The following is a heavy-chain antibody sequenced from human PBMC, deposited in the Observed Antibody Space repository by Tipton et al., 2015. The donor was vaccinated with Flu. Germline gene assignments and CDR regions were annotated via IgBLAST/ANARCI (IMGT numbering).Heavy chain of an antibody. CDR1: GGSISSYD. V-gene: IGHV4-59*01. CDR3: ARVSGLGWFLDY. J-gene: IGHJ4*02. CDR2: IYYSGST. Sequence: LSCTVSGGSISSYDWSWIRQPPGRGLEWIGYIYYSGSTNYNPSLKSRVPISVDTSKNQFSLKLSSVTAADTAVYYCARVSGLGWFLDYWGQGTLVTVSS. D-gene: IGHD2-21*01.